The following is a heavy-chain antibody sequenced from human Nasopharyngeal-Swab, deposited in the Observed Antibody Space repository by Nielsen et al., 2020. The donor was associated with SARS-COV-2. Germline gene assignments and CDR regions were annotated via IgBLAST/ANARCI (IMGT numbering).Heavy chain of an antibody. CDR2: IKQDGSEK. V-gene: IGHV3-7*01. Sequence: GESLKISCAASGFTFSSYGMHWVRQAPGKGLEWVANIKQDGSEKYYVDSVKGRFTISRDNAKNSLYLQMNSLRAEDTAVYYCARTKRGRGYDLYYYGMDVWGQGTTVTVSS. D-gene: IGHD5-12*01. CDR1: GFTFSSYG. J-gene: IGHJ6*02. CDR3: ARTKRGRGYDLYYYGMDV.